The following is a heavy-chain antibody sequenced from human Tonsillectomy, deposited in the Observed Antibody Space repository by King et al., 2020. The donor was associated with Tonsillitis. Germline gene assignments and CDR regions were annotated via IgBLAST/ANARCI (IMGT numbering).Heavy chain of an antibody. CDR2: IGTSGDT. Sequence: VQLVESGGGLVQPGGSLRLSCAASGFTFSSYDMHWVRQATGKGLEWVSHIGTSGDTYYSGSVKGRFTISRENAKNSLYLQMKSLRAGDTAVYYCARVECGVRGYGMDVWGQGTTVTVYS. J-gene: IGHJ6*02. V-gene: IGHV3-13*01. CDR3: ARVECGVRGYGMDV. D-gene: IGHD3-10*01. CDR1: GFTFSSYD.